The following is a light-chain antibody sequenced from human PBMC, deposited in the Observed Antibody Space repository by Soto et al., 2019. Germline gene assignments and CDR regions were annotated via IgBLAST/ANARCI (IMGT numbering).Light chain of an antibody. J-gene: IGKJ4*01. Sequence: EIVLTQSPATLSLSPGERATLSCRASQSVSSYLAWYQQRPGQAPRLLIYGASSRATGIPDRFSGSGSGTDFTLTISRLEPEDFAVYYCQQYGSSPSFGGGTQVDIK. CDR3: QQYGSSPS. CDR2: GAS. V-gene: IGKV3-20*01. CDR1: QSVSSY.